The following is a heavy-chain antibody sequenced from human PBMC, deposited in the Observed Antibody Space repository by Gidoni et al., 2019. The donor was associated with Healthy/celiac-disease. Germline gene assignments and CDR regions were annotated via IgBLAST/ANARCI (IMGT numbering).Heavy chain of an antibody. D-gene: IGHD3-10*01. CDR1: GGSISSYY. J-gene: IGHJ4*02. Sequence: QVQLQESGPGLVKPSETLSLTCTVSGGSISSYYWSWIRQPPGKGLEWIGYIYYRGSTNYHPSLKSRVTIPVDTSKNPFSPNLSSVTAADTAVYYCAREGGNSGFVDYWGQGTLVTVSS. CDR3: AREGGNSGFVDY. CDR2: IYYRGST. V-gene: IGHV4-59*01.